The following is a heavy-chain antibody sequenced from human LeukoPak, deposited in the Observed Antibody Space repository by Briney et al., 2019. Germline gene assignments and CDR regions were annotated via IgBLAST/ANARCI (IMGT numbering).Heavy chain of an antibody. J-gene: IGHJ3*02. V-gene: IGHV4-39*01. CDR1: GGSISSSSYY. CDR3: ARPRGEDFWTVMGAFDI. CDR2: IYYSGST. Sequence: SETLSLTCTVSGGSISSSSYYWGWIRQPPGKGLEWIGSIYYSGSTYYNPSLKSRVTISVDTSKNQFSPKLSSVTAADTAVYYCARPRGEDFWTVMGAFDIWGQGTMVTVSS. D-gene: IGHD3/OR15-3a*01.